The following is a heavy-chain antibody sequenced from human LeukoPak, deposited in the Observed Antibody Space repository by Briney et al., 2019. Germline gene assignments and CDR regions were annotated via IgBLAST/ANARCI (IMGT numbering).Heavy chain of an antibody. CDR2: IKTDGSQI. D-gene: IGHD4-23*01. J-gene: IGHJ4*02. CDR3: ARRAGGYSHPYDY. Sequence: GGSLRLSCVASGFTFSSYWMTWVRQAPGKGLEWVANIKTDGSQIYYVDSVKGRFTISRDNSKNTLYLQVNSLRAEDTAVYYCARRAGGYSHPYDYWGQGILVTVSS. CDR1: GFTFSSYW. V-gene: IGHV3-7*03.